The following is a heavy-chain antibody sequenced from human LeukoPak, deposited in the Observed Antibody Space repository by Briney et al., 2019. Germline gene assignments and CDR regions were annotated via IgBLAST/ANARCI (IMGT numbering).Heavy chain of an antibody. V-gene: IGHV3-21*01. CDR2: ISSSSSYI. J-gene: IGHJ4*02. CDR1: GFTFSYYN. CDR3: ASGYSGLAGGY. D-gene: IGHD5-12*01. Sequence: PGGSLRLSCAASGFTFSYYNMNWVRQAPGKGLEWVSSISSSSSYIYYADSVKGRFTLSRDNAKNSLYLQMNSLRAEDTAVYYCASGYSGLAGGYWGQGTLVTVSS.